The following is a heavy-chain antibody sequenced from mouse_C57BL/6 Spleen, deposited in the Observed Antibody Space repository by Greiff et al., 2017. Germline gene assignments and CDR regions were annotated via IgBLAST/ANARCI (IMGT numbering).Heavy chain of an antibody. CDR1: GYSFTSYY. Sequence: VQLVESGPELVKPGASVKISCKASGYSFTSYYIHWVKQRPGQGLEWIGWIYPGSGNTKYNEKFKGKATLTADTSSSTAYMQLSSLTSEDSAVYYCARGTTGYYAMDYWGQGTSVTVSS. J-gene: IGHJ4*01. V-gene: IGHV1-66*01. CDR2: IYPGSGNT. CDR3: ARGTTGYYAMDY. D-gene: IGHD1-1*01.